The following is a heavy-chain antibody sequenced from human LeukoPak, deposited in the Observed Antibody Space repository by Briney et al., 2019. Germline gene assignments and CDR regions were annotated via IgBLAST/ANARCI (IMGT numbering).Heavy chain of an antibody. CDR1: GFTFSSYS. CDR3: VKAGNYDILTGYYNVPPFDY. V-gene: IGHV3-64D*06. Sequence: PGGSLRLSCAASGFTFSSYSMNWVRQAPGKGLEYVSAISSNGGSTYYADSVKGRFTISRDNSKNTLYLQMSSLRAEDTAVYYCVKAGNYDILTGYYNVPPFDYWGQGTLVTVSS. J-gene: IGHJ4*02. D-gene: IGHD3-9*01. CDR2: ISSNGGST.